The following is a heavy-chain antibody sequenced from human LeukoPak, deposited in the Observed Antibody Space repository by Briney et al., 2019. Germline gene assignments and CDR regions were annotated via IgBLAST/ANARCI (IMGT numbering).Heavy chain of an antibody. CDR2: IKQDGSEK. D-gene: IGHD6-6*01. V-gene: IGHV3-7*01. CDR3: TRDFRQLVGWDV. CDR1: GFTFSSYA. Sequence: PGGSLRLSCAASGFTFSSYAMSWVRQAPGKGLEWVANIKQDGSEKYYVDSVKGRFTISRDNAKNSLYLQMNSLRAEDTAVYYCTRDFRQLVGWDVWGKGTTVTVSS. J-gene: IGHJ6*04.